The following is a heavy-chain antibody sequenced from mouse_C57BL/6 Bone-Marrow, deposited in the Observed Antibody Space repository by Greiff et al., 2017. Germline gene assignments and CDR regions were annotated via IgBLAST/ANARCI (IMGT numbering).Heavy chain of an antibody. CDR1: GFTFSDYG. CDR2: ISSGSSTI. CDR3: ARRVGLRDGYWYFDV. D-gene: IGHD2-4*01. Sequence: EVKLLESGGGLVKPGGSLKLSCAASGFTFSDYGMHWVRQAPEKGLEWVAYISSGSSTIYYADTVKGRFTISRDNAKNTLFLQMTSLRSEDTAMYYCARRVGLRDGYWYFDVWGTGTTVTVSS. V-gene: IGHV5-17*01. J-gene: IGHJ1*03.